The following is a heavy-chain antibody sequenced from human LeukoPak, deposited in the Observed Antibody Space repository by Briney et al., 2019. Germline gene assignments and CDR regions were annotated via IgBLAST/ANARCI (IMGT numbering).Heavy chain of an antibody. D-gene: IGHD6-13*01. V-gene: IGHV3-30-3*01. CDR2: ISYDGRNE. J-gene: IGHJ4*02. CDR3: ARDPSSSLRGFFDY. Sequence: GGSLRLSCAASGFTVSIYVMHWVRQAPGKGLEWVAVISYDGRNEYYADSVKGRFTVSRDNSNNTLYLQMNSLRAEDTAVYYCARDPSSSLRGFFDYWGQGTLVTVSS. CDR1: GFTVSIYV.